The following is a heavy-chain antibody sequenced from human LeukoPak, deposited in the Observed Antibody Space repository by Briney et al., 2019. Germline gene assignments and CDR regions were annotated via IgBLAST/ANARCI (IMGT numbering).Heavy chain of an antibody. CDR2: IRSKTDGGTT. V-gene: IGHV3-15*01. CDR1: GFTFSNAW. J-gene: IGHJ4*02. Sequence: GGSLRLSCVASGFTFSNAWMSWVRQAPGKGLEWVGRIRSKTDGGTTDYAAPVKGRFTISRDDSKNTLYLQMNSLKTEDTAVYFCATGTEQQWLSLDYWGQGTLVTVSS. CDR3: ATGTEQQWLSLDY. D-gene: IGHD6-19*01.